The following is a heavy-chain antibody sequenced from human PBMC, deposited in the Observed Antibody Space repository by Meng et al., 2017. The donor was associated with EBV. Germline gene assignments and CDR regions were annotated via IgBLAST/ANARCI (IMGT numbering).Heavy chain of an antibody. CDR2: IYYSGRT. CDR3: ARVNGDCFSTSCYKGWFDP. V-gene: IGHV4-30-4*01. J-gene: IGHJ5*02. Sequence: QVQLQEGGPGLVKPPQTLPLPGTASGGSGSSGDNYWIWIRQPPGKGLEWIGYIYYSGRTYYNPSLESRVTMSVDTSKNQFSLNLNSVTAADTAVYYCARVNGDCFSTSCYKGWFDPWGQGTLVTVSS. CDR1: GGSGSSGDNY. D-gene: IGHD2-2*02.